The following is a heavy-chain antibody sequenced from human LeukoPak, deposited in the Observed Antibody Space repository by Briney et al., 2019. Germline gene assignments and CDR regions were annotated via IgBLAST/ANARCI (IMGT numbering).Heavy chain of an antibody. D-gene: IGHD3-22*01. CDR2: ISGSGGST. CDR1: GFTFSSYA. J-gene: IGHJ4*02. Sequence: GGSLRLSCAASGFTFSSYAMSLVRQAPGKGLEWVSAISGSGGSTYYADSVKGRFTISRDNSKNTLYLQMNSLRAEDTAVYYCAIPSRVGYYDSSGYLDYWGQGTLVTVSS. V-gene: IGHV3-23*01. CDR3: AIPSRVGYYDSSGYLDY.